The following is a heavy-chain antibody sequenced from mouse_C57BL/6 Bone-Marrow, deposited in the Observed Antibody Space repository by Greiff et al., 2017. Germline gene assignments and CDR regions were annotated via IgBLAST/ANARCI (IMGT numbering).Heavy chain of an antibody. Sequence: VQLQQSGAELVKPGASVKLSCKASGYTFTSYWMHWVKQRPGQGLEWIGMIHPNSGSTNYNEKFKSKATLTVDKSSSTAYMQLSSLTSEDSAVYYCANLRRGYAMDYWGQGTSVTVSS. J-gene: IGHJ4*01. CDR2: IHPNSGST. V-gene: IGHV1-64*01. D-gene: IGHD2-12*01. CDR3: ANLRRGYAMDY. CDR1: GYTFTSYW.